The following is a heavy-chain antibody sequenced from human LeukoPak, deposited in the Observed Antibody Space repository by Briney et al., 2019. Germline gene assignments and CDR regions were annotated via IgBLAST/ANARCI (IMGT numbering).Heavy chain of an antibody. Sequence: PSETLSLTCAVYGGSFSGYYWSWLRQPPGKGLEWIGEINHSGSTNYNPSLKSRVTISVDTSKNQFSLKLSSVNAADTAVYYCARENRLGYCSSTSCLPFDYWGQGTLVTVSS. CDR3: ARENRLGYCSSTSCLPFDY. CDR2: INHSGST. CDR1: GGSFSGYY. J-gene: IGHJ4*02. D-gene: IGHD2-2*01. V-gene: IGHV4-34*01.